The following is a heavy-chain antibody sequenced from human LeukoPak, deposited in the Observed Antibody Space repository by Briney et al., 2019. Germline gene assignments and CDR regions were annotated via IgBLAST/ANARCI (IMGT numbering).Heavy chain of an antibody. CDR2: TYYSGST. Sequence: SETLSLTCTVSGGSISSYYWSWIRQPPGKGLEWIGYTYYSGSTNYNPSLKSRVTISVDTSKNQFSLKLSSVTAGDTAVYYCAAHYGSGRGGDYWGQGTLVTVSS. D-gene: IGHD3-10*01. J-gene: IGHJ4*02. CDR1: GGSISSYY. CDR3: AAHYGSGRGGDY. V-gene: IGHV4-59*08.